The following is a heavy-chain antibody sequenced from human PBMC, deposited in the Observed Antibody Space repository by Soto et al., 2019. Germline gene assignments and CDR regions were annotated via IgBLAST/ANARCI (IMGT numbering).Heavy chain of an antibody. CDR2: TYYRSRWYN. J-gene: IGHJ6*03. CDR3: AGTTSLQWYYMDV. D-gene: IGHD1-7*01. Sequence: PSQTLSITCAISGDSVPSNSAAWNWIRQSPSRGLEWLGRTYYRSRWYNDYAVSVKSRITVNPDTSKNQFSLHLNSVTPEDTAVYYFAGTTSLQWYYMDVWDKGTTVTVSS. CDR1: GDSVPSNSAA. V-gene: IGHV6-1*01.